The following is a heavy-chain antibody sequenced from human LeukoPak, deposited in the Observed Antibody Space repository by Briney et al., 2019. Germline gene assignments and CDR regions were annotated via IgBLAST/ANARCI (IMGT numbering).Heavy chain of an antibody. Sequence: SETLSLTCTVSGGSIMGSYWTWIRQSPGKGLEWIGYVYNTVDVNYSPSFQSRVTISVDMFKNYFSLSLKSVTAADTAIYYCVRSRPYDTTGYNPTYYFDSWGQGALVTVSS. CDR3: VRSRPYDTTGYNPTYYFDS. D-gene: IGHD3-22*01. V-gene: IGHV4-59*01. CDR1: GGSIMGSY. CDR2: VYNTVDV. J-gene: IGHJ4*02.